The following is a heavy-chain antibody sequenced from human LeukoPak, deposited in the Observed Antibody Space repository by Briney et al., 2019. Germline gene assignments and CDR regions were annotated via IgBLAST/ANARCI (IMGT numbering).Heavy chain of an antibody. Sequence: GGSLRLSCAASGFTFSSYWMSWVRQAPGKGLEWVANIKQDGSEKYYVDSVKGRFTISRDNAKNTLYLQMNSLRAEDTAVYYCAKVGGYSSSSIYYYYMDVWGKGTTVTVSS. CDR3: AKVGGYSSSSIYYYYMDV. D-gene: IGHD6-6*01. CDR2: IKQDGSEK. J-gene: IGHJ6*03. CDR1: GFTFSSYW. V-gene: IGHV3-7*03.